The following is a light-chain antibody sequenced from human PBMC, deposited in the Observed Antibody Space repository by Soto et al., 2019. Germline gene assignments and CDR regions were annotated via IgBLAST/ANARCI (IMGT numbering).Light chain of an antibody. Sequence: DIVMTHSPGTLSVSPLEIATLFFRASQSVRSSLAWYQQKPGQAPRLFIYDASTRATGIPARFSGSGSGTEFTLTISSLQSEDFAVYYCQKYNSWPETFGQGTKVDIK. V-gene: IGKV3-15*01. CDR2: DAS. CDR1: QSVRSS. J-gene: IGKJ1*01. CDR3: QKYNSWPET.